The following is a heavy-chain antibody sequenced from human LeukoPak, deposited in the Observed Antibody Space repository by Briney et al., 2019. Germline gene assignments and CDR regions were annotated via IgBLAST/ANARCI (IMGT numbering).Heavy chain of an antibody. CDR1: GGSISVVGYY. D-gene: IGHD5-18*01. CDR3: ARAEEDTAMAPQYYFDY. J-gene: IGHJ4*02. CDR2: IYYSGST. Sequence: SQTLSLTCTVSGGSISVVGYYCSWIRQHPGKGLEWIGYIYYSGSTYYNPSLKSRVTISVDTSKNQFSLKLSSVTAADTAVYYCARAEEDTAMAPQYYFDYWGQGTLVTVSS. V-gene: IGHV4-31*03.